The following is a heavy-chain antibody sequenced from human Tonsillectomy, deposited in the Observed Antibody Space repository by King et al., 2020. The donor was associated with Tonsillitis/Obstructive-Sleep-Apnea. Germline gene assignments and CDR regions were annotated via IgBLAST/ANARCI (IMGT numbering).Heavy chain of an antibody. CDR2: ISWNSGSI. CDR1: GFTFDDYA. D-gene: IGHD2-21*01. CDR3: AKYCRIARVYYYMDV. Sequence: VQLVESGGGLVQPGRSLRLSCAASGFTFDDYAMHWVRQAPGKGLEWVSGISWNSGSIGYADSVKGRFTISRDNAKNSLYLQMNSLRAEDTAVYYCAKYCRIARVYYYMDVWGKGTTVTVSS. V-gene: IGHV3-9*01. J-gene: IGHJ6*03.